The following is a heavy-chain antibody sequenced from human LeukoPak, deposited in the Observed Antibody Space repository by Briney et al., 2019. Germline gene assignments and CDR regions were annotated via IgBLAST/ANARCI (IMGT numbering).Heavy chain of an antibody. V-gene: IGHV3-66*02. J-gene: IGHJ4*02. CDR1: GFTVSSNY. CDR2: IYSGGST. D-gene: IGHD5-24*01. Sequence: GWSLRLSCAASGFTVSSNYMSWVRQAPGKGLEWVSVIYSGGSTYYADSVKGRFTISRDNSKNTLYLQMNSLRAEDTAVYYCARGGDGYNYFDYWGQGTLVTVSS. CDR3: ARGGDGYNYFDY.